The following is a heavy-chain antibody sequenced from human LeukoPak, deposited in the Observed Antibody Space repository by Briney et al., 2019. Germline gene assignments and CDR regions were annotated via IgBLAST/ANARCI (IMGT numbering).Heavy chain of an antibody. CDR1: GYTFTSYY. D-gene: IGHD3-22*01. J-gene: IGHJ4*02. V-gene: IGHV1-46*01. CDR2: INPSGGST. Sequence: ASVKVSCKASGYTFTSYYMHWVRQAPGQGLEWMGIINPSGGSTSYAQKFQGRVTMTRDTSTSTVYMELSSLRSEDTAVYHCARGTAGYYYDSSGFLSWGQGTLVTVSS. CDR3: ARGTAGYYYDSSGFLS.